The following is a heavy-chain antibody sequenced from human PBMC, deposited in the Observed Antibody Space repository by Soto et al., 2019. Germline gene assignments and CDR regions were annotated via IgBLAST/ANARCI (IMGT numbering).Heavy chain of an antibody. V-gene: IGHV4-34*01. J-gene: IGHJ3*02. Sequence: PSETLSLTCAVYGGSFSGYYWSWIRQPPGKGLEWIGEINHSGSTYYNPSLKSRVTISVDTSKNQFSLKLSSVTAADTAVYYCARHAKSTFMVVAAIDAFDIWGQGTMVNVSS. CDR3: ARHAKSTFMVVAAIDAFDI. CDR1: GGSFSGYY. D-gene: IGHD2-15*01. CDR2: INHSGST.